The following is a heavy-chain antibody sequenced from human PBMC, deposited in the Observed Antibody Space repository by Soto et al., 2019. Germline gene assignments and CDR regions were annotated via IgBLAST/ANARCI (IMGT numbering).Heavy chain of an antibody. D-gene: IGHD3-3*01. J-gene: IGHJ3*02. CDR2: ISGSGGST. CDR1: GFTFSSHA. V-gene: IGHV3-23*01. CDR3: AKQLNYDFWSGYPDAFDI. Sequence: EVQLLESGGGLVQPGGSLRLSCAASGFTFSSHAMIWVRQAPGKGLEWVSGISGSGGSTYSADSVKGRFTISRDNSKNTLYLQRNSLRAEDTALYYCAKQLNYDFWSGYPDAFDIWGQGTMVIVSS.